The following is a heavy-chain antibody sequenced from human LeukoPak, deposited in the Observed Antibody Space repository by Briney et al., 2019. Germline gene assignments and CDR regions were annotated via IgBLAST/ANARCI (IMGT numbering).Heavy chain of an antibody. CDR3: ARADYGDSYYFDY. J-gene: IGHJ4*02. D-gene: IGHD4-17*01. Sequence: SVKVSCKASGGTFSSYAISWVRQAPGQGLEWMGRIIPILGIANYAQKFQGRVTITADKSTSTAYMELSSLRSEDTAVYYCARADYGDSYYFDYWGQGTLVTVSS. CDR1: GGTFSSYA. CDR2: IIPILGIA. V-gene: IGHV1-69*04.